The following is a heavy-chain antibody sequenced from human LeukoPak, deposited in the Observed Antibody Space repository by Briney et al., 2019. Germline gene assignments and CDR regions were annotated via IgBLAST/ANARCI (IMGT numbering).Heavy chain of an antibody. V-gene: IGHV3-30*02. D-gene: IGHD2-21*01. CDR3: AKQTESYCGGDCYPGY. J-gene: IGHJ4*02. Sequence: GWSLRLSCAASGFTFSSYGMHWVRQAPGKGLEWVAFIRYDGSNRYYADSVKGRFTISRDNSKNTLYLQMNSLRAEDTAVYYCAKQTESYCGGDCYPGYWGQGTLVTVSS. CDR1: GFTFSSYG. CDR2: IRYDGSNR.